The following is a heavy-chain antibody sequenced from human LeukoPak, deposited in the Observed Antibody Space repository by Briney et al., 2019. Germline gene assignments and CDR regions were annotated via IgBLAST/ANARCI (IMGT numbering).Heavy chain of an antibody. V-gene: IGHV3-48*04. Sequence: GSLRLSCAASGFTFSSYSMNWVRQAPGKGLEWVSYISSSSSTIYYADSVKGRFTISRDNAKNSLYLQMNSLRAEDTAVYYCARDYSRSSGWYGGHYWGQGTLVTVSS. CDR3: ARDYSRSSGWYGGHY. J-gene: IGHJ4*02. CDR1: GFTFSSYS. CDR2: ISSSSSTI. D-gene: IGHD6-19*01.